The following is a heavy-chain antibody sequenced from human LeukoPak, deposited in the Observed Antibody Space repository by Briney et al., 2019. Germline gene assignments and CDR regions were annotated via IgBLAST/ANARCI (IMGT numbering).Heavy chain of an antibody. CDR3: ARDGIAAAGKNWFDP. V-gene: IGHV1-2*06. CDR1: GYTITGYY. D-gene: IGHD6-13*01. Sequence: ASVKVSCKASGYTITGYYMHWVRQAPGQGLEWMGRINPNTGDTNSARKFQGRVTMTRDTSISTVYMELSSLRSEDTAVYYCARDGIAAAGKNWFDPWGQGTLVTVSS. CDR2: INPNTGDT. J-gene: IGHJ5*02.